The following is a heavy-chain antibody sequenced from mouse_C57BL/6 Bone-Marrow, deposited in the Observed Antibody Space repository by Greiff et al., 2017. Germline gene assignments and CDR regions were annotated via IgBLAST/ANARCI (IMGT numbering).Heavy chain of an antibody. V-gene: IGHV1-7*01. CDR3: ANCYFDY. J-gene: IGHJ2*01. D-gene: IGHD4-1*01. CDR2: INPSSGYT. CDR1: GYTFTSYW. Sequence: VQLQQSGAELVKPGASVKLSCKASGYTFTSYWMHWVKQRPGQGLEWIGYINPSSGYTKYKEKFKGKATFTADKSSSTADMQLSSLTYEDSAVYYCANCYFDYWGQGTTLTVSS.